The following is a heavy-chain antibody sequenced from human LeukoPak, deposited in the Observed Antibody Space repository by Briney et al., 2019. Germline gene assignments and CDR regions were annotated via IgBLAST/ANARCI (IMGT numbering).Heavy chain of an antibody. CDR1: GYTFSSYA. D-gene: IGHD6-6*01. CDR3: ARGADWQLLEYYYYYMDV. CDR2: IIPMFGTR. J-gene: IGHJ6*03. V-gene: IGHV1-69*06. Sequence: ASVKVSCKASGYTFSSYAISWVRQAPGQGLEWMGEIIPMFGTRTYAPKFQGRVTINVDISTTTAYMEVSSLRYEDTAMYYCARGADWQLLEYYYYYMDVWGKGTAVTVSS.